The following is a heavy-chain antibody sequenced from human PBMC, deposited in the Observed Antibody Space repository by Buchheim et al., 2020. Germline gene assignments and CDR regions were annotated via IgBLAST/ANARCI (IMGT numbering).Heavy chain of an antibody. CDR3: ARGVAASGPSYFGY. CDR1: GGSITTSNW. Sequence: QVQLQESGPGLVKPSGTLSLTCAVSGGSITTSNWWSWVRQPPGKGLEWIGEIHHSGSANYSPSLKSRVTISVDKSKHQFSLKLTSVTAADTAVYFCARGVAASGPSYFGYWGQGTL. J-gene: IGHJ4*02. V-gene: IGHV4-4*02. D-gene: IGHD6-13*01. CDR2: IHHSGSA.